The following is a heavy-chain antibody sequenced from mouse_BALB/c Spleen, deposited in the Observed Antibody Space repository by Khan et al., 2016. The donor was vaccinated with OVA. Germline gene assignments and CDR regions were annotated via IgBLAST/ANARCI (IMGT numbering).Heavy chain of an antibody. CDR1: GFTFSSYS. V-gene: IGHV5-6*01. D-gene: IGHD4-1*01. Sequence: EVKLVESGGDLVKPGGSLKLSCAASGFTFSSYSMSWVRQTPDKRLEWVATISSGGDYTYYPDSVKGRFTISRDNAKNTLYLQMNSLKSEDTAMCYCASHLTGSFAYWGQGTLVTVSA. J-gene: IGHJ3*01. CDR2: ISSGGDYT. CDR3: ASHLTGSFAY.